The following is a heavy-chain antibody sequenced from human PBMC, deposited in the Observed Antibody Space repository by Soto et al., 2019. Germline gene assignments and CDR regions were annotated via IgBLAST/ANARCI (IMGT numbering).Heavy chain of an antibody. D-gene: IGHD3-10*01. Sequence: QLQLQESGPGLVKPSETLSLTCTVSGGSISSSSYYWGWIRQPPGKGLEWIGSIYSGGSTYYNPSLKSRVTISVATSKNQFSLKLSSVTAADTAVYYCASRVYGAPLWGQGTLVTVSS. V-gene: IGHV4-39*01. J-gene: IGHJ4*02. CDR2: IYSGGST. CDR1: GGSISSSSYY. CDR3: ASRVYGAPL.